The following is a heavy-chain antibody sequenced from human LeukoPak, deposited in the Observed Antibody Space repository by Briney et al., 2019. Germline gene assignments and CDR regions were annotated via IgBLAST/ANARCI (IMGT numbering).Heavy chain of an antibody. CDR3: AKDHQESDYDILTGPFDY. CDR2: ISYDGSNK. CDR1: GFTFSSYG. Sequence: GGSLRLSCAASGFTFSSYGMHWVRQAPGKGLEWVAVISYDGSNKYYADSVKGRFTISRDNSKNTLYLQMNSLRAEDTAVYYCAKDHQESDYDILTGPFDYWGQGTLVTVSS. D-gene: IGHD3-9*01. V-gene: IGHV3-30*18. J-gene: IGHJ4*02.